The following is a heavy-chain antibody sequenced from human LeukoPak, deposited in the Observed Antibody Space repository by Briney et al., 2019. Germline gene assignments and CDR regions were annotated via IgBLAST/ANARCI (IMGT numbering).Heavy chain of an antibody. CDR2: ISSSSSYI. J-gene: IGHJ4*02. V-gene: IGHV3-21*01. Sequence: GGSLRLSCAASGFTFTSFAMTWVREAPGKGLEWVSSISSSSSYIYYADSVKGRFTISRDNAKNSLYLQMNSLRAEDTAVYYCARDQFDYWGQGTLVTVSS. CDR1: GFTFTSFA. CDR3: ARDQFDY.